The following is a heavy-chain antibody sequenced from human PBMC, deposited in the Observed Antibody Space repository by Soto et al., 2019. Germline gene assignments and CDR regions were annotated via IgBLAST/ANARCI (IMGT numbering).Heavy chain of an antibody. J-gene: IGHJ5*02. Sequence: PSETLSLTCTVSGGSISSYYWSWIRQPPGKGLEWIGYIYYSGSTNYNPPLKSRVTISVDTSKNQFSLKLSSVTAADTAVYYCASEVIAARPGWFDPWGQGTLVTVSS. CDR2: IYYSGST. V-gene: IGHV4-59*01. D-gene: IGHD6-6*01. CDR3: ASEVIAARPGWFDP. CDR1: GGSISSYY.